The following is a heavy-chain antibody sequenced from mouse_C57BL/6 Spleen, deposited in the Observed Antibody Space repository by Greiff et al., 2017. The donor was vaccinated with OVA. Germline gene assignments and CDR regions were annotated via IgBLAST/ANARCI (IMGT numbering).Heavy chain of an antibody. CDR2: IDPSDSYT. Sequence: VQLQQPGAELVMPGASVKLSCKASGYTFTSYWMHWVKQRPGQGLEWIGEIDPSDSYTNYNQKFKGKSTLTVDKSSSTAYMQLSSLTSEDSAVYYCARYYSRRGAMDYWGQGTSVTVSS. J-gene: IGHJ4*01. D-gene: IGHD2-5*01. V-gene: IGHV1-69*01. CDR1: GYTFTSYW. CDR3: ARYYSRRGAMDY.